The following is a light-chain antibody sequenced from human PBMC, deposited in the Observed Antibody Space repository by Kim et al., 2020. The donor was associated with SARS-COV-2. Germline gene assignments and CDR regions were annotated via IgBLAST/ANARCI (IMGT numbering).Light chain of an antibody. J-gene: IGKJ1*01. CDR2: AAS. CDR1: QGISSN. Sequence: ASVGDRVTITCRATQGISSNLAWYRQKPGKAPKVLIYAASTLLSGVPSRFSGSGSGTEFTLTISSLQPEDFATYYCQQFNSYPWTFGQGTKVGIK. CDR3: QQFNSYPWT. V-gene: IGKV1-9*01.